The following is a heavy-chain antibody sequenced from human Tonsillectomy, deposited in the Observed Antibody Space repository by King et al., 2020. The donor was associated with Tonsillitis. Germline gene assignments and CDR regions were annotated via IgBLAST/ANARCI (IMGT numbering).Heavy chain of an antibody. CDR2: IGTAGDT. CDR1: EFTFSSYD. J-gene: IGHJ4*02. CDR3: TRGHYNSFFDY. D-gene: IGHD3-10*01. Sequence: VQLVESGGGLVQPGGSLRLSCAASEFTFSSYDVHWVRQATGKGLAWVSTIGTAGDTYYSDSVRGRFTISRENAENSFYLQMNSLRAGDTAVYYCTRGHYNSFFDYWGQGTLVTVSS. V-gene: IGHV3-13*01.